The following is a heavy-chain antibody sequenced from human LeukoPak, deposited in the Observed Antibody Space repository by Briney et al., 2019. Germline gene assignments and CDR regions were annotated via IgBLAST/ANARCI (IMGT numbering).Heavy chain of an antibody. CDR3: ARLMAAADDY. CDR2: IYYSGST. Sequence: SETLSLTCTVSGGSISSSSYYWGWIRQPPGKGLEWIGSIYYSGSTYYNPSLKSRVTISVDTSKNQFSLKLSSVTAADTAVYYCARLMAAADDYWGQATLVTVSS. D-gene: IGHD6-13*01. J-gene: IGHJ4*02. V-gene: IGHV4-39*01. CDR1: GGSISSSSYY.